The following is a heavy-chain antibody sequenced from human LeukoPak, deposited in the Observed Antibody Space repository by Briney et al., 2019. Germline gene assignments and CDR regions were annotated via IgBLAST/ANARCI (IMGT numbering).Heavy chain of an antibody. V-gene: IGHV3-48*03. Sequence: GGSLRLFCAASGFTFSSYEMNWVRQAPGKGLEWVSYISSSGSTTYYAASVKGRFTISRDNAKNSLYLQMNSLRVEDTAVYYCASQKGRIAVAVDYWGQGTLVTVSS. CDR2: ISSSGSTT. CDR3: ASQKGRIAVAVDY. J-gene: IGHJ4*02. CDR1: GFTFSSYE. D-gene: IGHD6-19*01.